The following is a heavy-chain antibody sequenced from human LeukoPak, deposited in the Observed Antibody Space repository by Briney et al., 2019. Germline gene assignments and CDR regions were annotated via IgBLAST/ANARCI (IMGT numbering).Heavy chain of an antibody. D-gene: IGHD2-15*01. CDR1: GGSISSYY. J-gene: IGHJ6*02. Sequence: SETLSLTCTVSGGSISSYYWSWIRQPAGKGLEWIGRIYTSGSTNYNPSLTSRVTMSVDTSKNQFSLKLSSVTAADTAVYYCARGEGYCGGDCYYGMDVWGQGTTVTVSS. V-gene: IGHV4-4*07. CDR3: ARGEGYCGGDCYYGMDV. CDR2: IYTSGST.